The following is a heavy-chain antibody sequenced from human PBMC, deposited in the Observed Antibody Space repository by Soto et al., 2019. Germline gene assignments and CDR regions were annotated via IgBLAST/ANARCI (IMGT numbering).Heavy chain of an antibody. J-gene: IGHJ4*02. CDR1: GGTFSTYA. V-gene: IGHV1-69*13. CDR2: IIPMFGTA. Sequence: SVKVSCTAPGGTFSTYAISWVRQAPGQGLEWMGGIIPMFGTANYAQRFQDRVTITADESTNTVYMELSSLRSEDTAVYFCASGIQLWLRRINNGYSGWGQGTLVTVSS. CDR3: ASGIQLWLRRINNGYSG. D-gene: IGHD5-18*01.